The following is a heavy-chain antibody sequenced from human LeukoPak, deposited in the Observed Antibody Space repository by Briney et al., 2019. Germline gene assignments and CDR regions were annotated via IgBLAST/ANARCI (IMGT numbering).Heavy chain of an antibody. J-gene: IGHJ4*02. CDR1: GFTFRTFE. D-gene: IGHD5-12*01. V-gene: IGHV3-48*03. Sequence: GGSPRLSCAASGFTFRTFEMNWVRQAPGKGLEWVSYISSSGRTIYYADSVKGRFAISRDNAKNLLYLRMSSLRVEDTAIYYCTRDPPSGYATFDYWGQGTLVTVSS. CDR3: TRDPPSGYATFDY. CDR2: ISSSGRTI.